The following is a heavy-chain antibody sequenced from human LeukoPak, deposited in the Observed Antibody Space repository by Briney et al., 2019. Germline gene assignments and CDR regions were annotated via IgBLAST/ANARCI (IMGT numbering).Heavy chain of an antibody. J-gene: IGHJ3*02. D-gene: IGHD3-22*01. Sequence: GGSLRLSCAASGLTFSSHWMHWVRQAPGKGLVWVSRITNDGSSTTYADSVKGRFTISRDNAKNMLYLQVNSLRAEDTAVYYCAREPYDIAFDIWGQGTMVTVSS. CDR3: AREPYDIAFDI. V-gene: IGHV3-74*01. CDR1: GLTFSSHW. CDR2: ITNDGSST.